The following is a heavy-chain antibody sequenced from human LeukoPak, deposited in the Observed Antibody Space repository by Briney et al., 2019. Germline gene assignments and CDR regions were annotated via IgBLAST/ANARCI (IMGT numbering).Heavy chain of an antibody. J-gene: IGHJ3*02. CDR2: ISSSSSTI. D-gene: IGHD6-6*01. V-gene: IGHV3-48*02. CDR3: AREYSSSSGRAFDI. CDR1: GFTLSTYT. Sequence: GGSLRLSCAASGFTLSTYTMNWVLQAPGKGLQWFSYISSSSSTIYYADSVKGRFTISRDNAKNSLYLQMNSLRDEDTAVYYCAREYSSSSGRAFDIWGQGTMVTVSS.